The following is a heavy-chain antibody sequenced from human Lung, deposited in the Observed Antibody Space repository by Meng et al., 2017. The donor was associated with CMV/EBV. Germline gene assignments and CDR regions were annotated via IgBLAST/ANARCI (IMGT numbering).Heavy chain of an antibody. CDR2: ISAYNGNT. V-gene: IGHV1-18*01. CDR1: GYTFTSYG. J-gene: IGHJ4*02. D-gene: IGHD2-2*01. Sequence: ASVKVSXKAPGYTFTSYGISWVRQAPGQGLEWMGWISAYNGNTNYAQKLQGRVTMTTDTSTSTAYMELRSLRSDDTAVYYCARNRYCSSTSCYFDYWGQGXLVTVSS. CDR3: ARNRYCSSTSCYFDY.